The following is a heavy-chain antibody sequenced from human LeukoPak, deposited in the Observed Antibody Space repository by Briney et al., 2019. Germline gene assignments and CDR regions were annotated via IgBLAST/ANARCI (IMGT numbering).Heavy chain of an antibody. CDR3: ARSPRISGSSSH. V-gene: IGHV5-51*01. Sequence: GESLKISCKASGYTFTNYWIGWVRQMPGKGLEWMGMIYPYDSQTTYSPSFQGQVTISADKSISTAYLQWGSLKSSDTAMFYCARSPRISGSSSHWGQGTLLTVSS. CDR1: GYTFTNYW. J-gene: IGHJ4*02. D-gene: IGHD1-26*01. CDR2: IYPYDSQT.